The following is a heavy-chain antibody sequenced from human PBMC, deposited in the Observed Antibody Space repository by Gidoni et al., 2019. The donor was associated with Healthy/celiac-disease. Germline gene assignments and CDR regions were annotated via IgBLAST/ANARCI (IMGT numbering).Heavy chain of an antibody. Sequence: EVQRLGSGGGLVQPGGSLRLFCATSGCTFSCYAMSWVRQAPGKGLEWVSAISGRGGSTYYADSVKGRFTISRDNSKNTLYLQMNSLRAEDTAVYYCAKSTLAVAGNYFDYWGQGTLVTVSS. CDR2: ISGRGGST. D-gene: IGHD6-19*01. J-gene: IGHJ4*02. V-gene: IGHV3-23*01. CDR1: GCTFSCYA. CDR3: AKSTLAVAGNYFDY.